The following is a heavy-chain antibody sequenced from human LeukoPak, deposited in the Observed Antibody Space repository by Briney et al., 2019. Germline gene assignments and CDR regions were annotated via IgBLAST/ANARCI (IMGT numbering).Heavy chain of an antibody. Sequence: ASVKVSCKASGYTFTSYGISWVRQAPGQGLEWMGWISAYNGNTNYAQKLQGRVTMTTDTSTSTAYMELRSLRSEDTAVYYCVAEVIEVTMGDYWGQGTLVTVSS. D-gene: IGHD4-11*01. V-gene: IGHV1-18*01. CDR1: GYTFTSYG. CDR2: ISAYNGNT. J-gene: IGHJ4*02. CDR3: VAEVIEVTMGDY.